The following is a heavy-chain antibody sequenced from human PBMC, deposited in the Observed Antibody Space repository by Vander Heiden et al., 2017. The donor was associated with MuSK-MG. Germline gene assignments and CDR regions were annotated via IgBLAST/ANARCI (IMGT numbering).Heavy chain of an antibody. J-gene: IGHJ4*02. CDR3: ARQELVYDYDSSGYPLDY. CDR1: GGSISSSSYY. V-gene: IGHV4-39*01. Sequence: QLQLQESGPGLVKPSETLSLTCTVSGGSISSSSYYWGWIRQPPGKGLEWIGSIYYSGSTYYNTSLKSRVTISVDTSKNQFSLKLSSVTAAETDVYYCARQELVYDYDSSGYPLDYWGQGTLVTVSS. CDR2: IYYSGST. D-gene: IGHD3-22*01.